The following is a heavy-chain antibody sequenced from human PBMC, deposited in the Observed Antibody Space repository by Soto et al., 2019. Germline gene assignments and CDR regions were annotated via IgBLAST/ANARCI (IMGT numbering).Heavy chain of an antibody. Sequence: QVQLVQSGAEVKKPGASVKVSCKASGYTFSGSVMHWVRQAPGQGLELMGWINADNGNTKYSQKFQGRVTMTWDTTASTAYTDMSSMRYEDTAIYYCASEIDATTATSLDYWGQGTLVTVSS. V-gene: IGHV1-3*01. CDR1: GYTFSGSV. CDR3: ASEIDATTATSLDY. CDR2: INADNGNT. D-gene: IGHD4-17*01. J-gene: IGHJ4*02.